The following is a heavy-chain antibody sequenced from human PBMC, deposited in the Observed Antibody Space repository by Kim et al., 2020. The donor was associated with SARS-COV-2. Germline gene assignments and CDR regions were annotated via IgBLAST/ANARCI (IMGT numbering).Heavy chain of an antibody. V-gene: IGHV3-21*01. D-gene: IGHD3-3*01. CDR1: GFTFSSYS. Sequence: GGSLRLSCAASGFTFSSYSMNWVRQAPGKGLEWVSSISSSSSYIYYADSVKGRFTISRDNAKNSLYLQMNSLRAEDTAVYYCARDSAFTIFGVVTADYGMVVWGQGTTVTVSS. CDR2: ISSSSSYI. CDR3: ARDSAFTIFGVVTADYGMVV. J-gene: IGHJ6*02.